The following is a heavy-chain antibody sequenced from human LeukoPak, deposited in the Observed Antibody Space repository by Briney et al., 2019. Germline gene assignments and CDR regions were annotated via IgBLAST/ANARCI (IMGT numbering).Heavy chain of an antibody. CDR2: IIPILGIA. Sequence: SVKVSCKASGGTFSSYAISWVRQAPGQGLEWMGRIIPILGIANYAQKFKGRVTITADKSTSTAYMELSSLMSEDTAVYYCARDPTSPLLFGDFFSDPWGQGTLVTVSS. J-gene: IGHJ5*02. CDR3: ARDPTSPLLFGDFFSDP. CDR1: GGTFSSYA. D-gene: IGHD3-10*01. V-gene: IGHV1-69*04.